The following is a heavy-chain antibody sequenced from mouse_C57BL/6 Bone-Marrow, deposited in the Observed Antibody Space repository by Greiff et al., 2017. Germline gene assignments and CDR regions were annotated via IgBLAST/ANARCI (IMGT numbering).Heavy chain of an antibody. Sequence: QVQLQQSGAELARPGASVKLSCKASGYTFTSYGISWVKQRTGQGLEWIGEISPRSGNTYYNEKFKGKATLTADKSSSTAYMELRSLTSEDSAVYFCARSYYSNYYARDYWGQGTSVTVSS. V-gene: IGHV1-81*01. D-gene: IGHD2-5*01. J-gene: IGHJ4*01. CDR3: ARSYYSNYYARDY. CDR1: GYTFTSYG. CDR2: ISPRSGNT.